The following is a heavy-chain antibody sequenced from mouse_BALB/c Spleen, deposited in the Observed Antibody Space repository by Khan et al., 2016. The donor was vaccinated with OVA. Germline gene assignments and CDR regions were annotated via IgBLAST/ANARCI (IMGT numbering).Heavy chain of an antibody. CDR1: GYSITSGYG. Sequence: EVQLQESGPGLVKPSQSLSLTCTVTGYSITSGYGWNWNRQFPGNKLEWMGYISYSGSTNYNPTLKSRISITRDTSKNQFFLQLNSVTTEDTATYYCARTARIKYWGQGTTLTVSS. V-gene: IGHV3-2*02. CDR2: ISYSGST. D-gene: IGHD1-2*01. CDR3: ARTARIKY. J-gene: IGHJ2*01.